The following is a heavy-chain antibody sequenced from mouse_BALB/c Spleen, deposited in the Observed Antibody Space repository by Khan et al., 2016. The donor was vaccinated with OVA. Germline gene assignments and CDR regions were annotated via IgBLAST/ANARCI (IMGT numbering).Heavy chain of an antibody. J-gene: IGHJ3*01. Sequence: EVELVESGGDLVKPGGSLKLSCAASGFTFSTYGMSWVRQTPDKRLEWVATVSTGGGYTYYPDSVKGRFTISRDNAKNNLYLQMSSLKSEDTTRFYSAKPAYYYYSWGFAYWGQGTMVTVSS. CDR3: AKPAYYYYSWGFAY. V-gene: IGHV5-6*01. CDR2: VSTGGGYT. D-gene: IGHD2-12*01. CDR1: GFTFSTYG.